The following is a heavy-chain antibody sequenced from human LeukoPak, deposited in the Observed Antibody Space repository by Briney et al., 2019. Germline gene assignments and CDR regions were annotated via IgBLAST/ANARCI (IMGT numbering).Heavy chain of an antibody. CDR2: IYYSGTT. Sequence: SETLSLTCTVSGGSISSTDSSWGWIGQPPGKGLEWIGNIYYSGTTYYNPSLESRVTISVDTSKNHFSLRLSSVTAADTAVYHCARSPVRGVAYYYGMDVWGQGTTVTVSS. CDR1: GGSISSTDSS. CDR3: ARSPVRGVAYYYGMDV. J-gene: IGHJ6*02. V-gene: IGHV4-39*07. D-gene: IGHD3-10*01.